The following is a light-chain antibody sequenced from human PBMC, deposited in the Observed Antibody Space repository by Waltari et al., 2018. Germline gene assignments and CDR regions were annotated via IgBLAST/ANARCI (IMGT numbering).Light chain of an antibody. CDR1: SSAVGGYND. CDR3: CSYRSGSTWV. CDR2: DVN. V-gene: IGLV2-18*02. J-gene: IGLJ2*01. Sequence: QAPLTQPPPASKSLGQSVTISCTGTSSAVGGYNDLFWYQQHPGTAPRLLSYDVNKRPSGVSDRFSGSKSGNTASLTISGLQAEDEADYYCCSYRSGSTWVFGGGTRLTVL.